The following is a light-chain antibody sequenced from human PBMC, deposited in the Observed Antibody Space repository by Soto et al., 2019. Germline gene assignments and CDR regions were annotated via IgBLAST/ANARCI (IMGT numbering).Light chain of an antibody. CDR3: QQYYNWPPTWT. J-gene: IGKJ1*01. CDR2: DAS. CDR1: QSISTW. Sequence: DIQMTQSPSTLSASVGDRVTITCRASQSISTWLAWYQQKPGKAPKLLIYDASSLQSGVPSRFSGSGSGTDFTLNISSLQPEHFAVYYCQQYYNWPPTWTCGQGTKLDIK. V-gene: IGKV1-5*01.